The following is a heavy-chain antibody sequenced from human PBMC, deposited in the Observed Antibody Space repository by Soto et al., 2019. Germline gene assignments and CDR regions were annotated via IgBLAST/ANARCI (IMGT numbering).Heavy chain of an antibody. CDR1: GGSISSYY. D-gene: IGHD2-21*02. CDR3: ARIYCGGDCYTNWYFDL. J-gene: IGHJ2*01. Sequence: QVQLQESGPGLMKPSETLSLTCTVSGGSISSYYWSWIRQPPGKGLEWIGYISYSGSTNYNPSLKSRVTISVDTSKNQFSLNLSSVTAADTAVYYCARIYCGGDCYTNWYFDLWGRGTLVTVSS. V-gene: IGHV4-59*01. CDR2: ISYSGST.